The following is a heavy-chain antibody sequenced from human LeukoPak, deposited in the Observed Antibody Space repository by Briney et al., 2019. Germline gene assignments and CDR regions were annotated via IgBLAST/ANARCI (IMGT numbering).Heavy chain of an antibody. D-gene: IGHD5-18*01. CDR1: GGTFSSYA. J-gene: IGHJ6*02. Sequence: SVKVSCKASGGTFSSYAISWVRQAPGQGLEWMGGIIPIFGTANYAQKFQGRVTITTDESTSTAYMELSSLRSEDTAVYYCARGEWIQLWLVNYYYYGMDVWGQGTTVTVSS. CDR2: IIPIFGTA. V-gene: IGHV1-69*05. CDR3: ARGEWIQLWLVNYYYYGMDV.